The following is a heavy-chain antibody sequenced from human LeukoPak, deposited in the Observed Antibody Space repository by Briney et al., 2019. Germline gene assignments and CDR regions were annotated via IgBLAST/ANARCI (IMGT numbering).Heavy chain of an antibody. CDR3: ARVLITMVRGVIYLNAFDI. D-gene: IGHD3-10*01. CDR1: GGTFSSYA. J-gene: IGHJ3*02. Sequence: SVKVSCKASGGTFSSYAISWVRQAPGQGLEWMGGIIPIFGTANYAQKFQGRVTITTDESTSTAYRELSSLRSEDTAVYYCARVLITMVRGVIYLNAFDIWGQGTMVTVSS. CDR2: IIPIFGTA. V-gene: IGHV1-69*05.